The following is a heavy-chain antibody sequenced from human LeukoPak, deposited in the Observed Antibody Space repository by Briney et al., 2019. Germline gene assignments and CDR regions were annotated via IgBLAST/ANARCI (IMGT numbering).Heavy chain of an antibody. D-gene: IGHD3-16*01. Sequence: PGGSLRLSCAASGFTFSSYAMNWVRQAPGKGLEWVSSISSSSSSIYYADSVRGRFTISRDNAKNSLFLQMNSLRAEDTAVYYCARGYSGGDYWGQGTLVTVSS. J-gene: IGHJ4*02. V-gene: IGHV3-21*01. CDR2: ISSSSSSI. CDR1: GFTFSSYA. CDR3: ARGYSGGDY.